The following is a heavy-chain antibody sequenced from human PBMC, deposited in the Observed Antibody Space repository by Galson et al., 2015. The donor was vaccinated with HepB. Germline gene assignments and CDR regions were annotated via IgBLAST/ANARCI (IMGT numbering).Heavy chain of an antibody. CDR1: GFTFSSYG. J-gene: IGHJ3*02. Sequence: SLRLSCAASGFTFSSYGMHWVRQAPGKGLEWVAVISYDGSNKYYADSVKGRFTISRDNSKNTLYLQMNSLRAEDTAVYYCAKGMTTVTLDAFDIWGQGTMVTVSS. D-gene: IGHD4-17*01. V-gene: IGHV3-30*18. CDR3: AKGMTTVTLDAFDI. CDR2: ISYDGSNK.